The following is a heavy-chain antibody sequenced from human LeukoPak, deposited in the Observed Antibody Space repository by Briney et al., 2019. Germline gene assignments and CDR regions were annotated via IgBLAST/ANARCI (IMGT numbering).Heavy chain of an antibody. CDR2: ISGSGGST. Sequence: GGSLRLSCAASGFTFSSYAMSWVRQAPGKGPEWVSAISGSGGSTYYADSVKGRFTISRDNSKNTLYLQMNSLRAEDTAVYYCARGDSSSSVSTFDYWGQGTLVTVSS. J-gene: IGHJ4*02. CDR1: GFTFSSYA. CDR3: ARGDSSSSVSTFDY. V-gene: IGHV3-23*01. D-gene: IGHD6-6*01.